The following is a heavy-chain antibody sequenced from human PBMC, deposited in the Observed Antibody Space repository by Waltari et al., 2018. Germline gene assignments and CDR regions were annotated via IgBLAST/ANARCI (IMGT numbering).Heavy chain of an antibody. D-gene: IGHD6-19*01. CDR2: ISNTSGTI. Sequence: EVQLVESGGGLVQPGGSVRLSCAAAGFTFSSHHMNWDRQAPGKGLEWVSYISNTSGTIYYGDSVKGRFTISRDNAKNSLYLQMNSLRDEDTAVYYCARTLPDYTSGWYGALFDYLGQGTLVTVSS. CDR3: ARTLPDYTSGWYGALFDY. CDR1: GFTFSSHH. J-gene: IGHJ4*02. V-gene: IGHV3-48*02.